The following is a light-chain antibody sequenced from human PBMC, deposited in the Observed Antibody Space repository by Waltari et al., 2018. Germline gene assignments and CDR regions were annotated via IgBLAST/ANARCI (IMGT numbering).Light chain of an antibody. V-gene: IGKV4-1*01. Sequence: IVVTQSPDSLAVPLGERVTIHCRPNPSLLYDANTRNYFAWYPPKPGQPPRPRLYLAYKRQSGVPDRFTGSGSGTDFTLTISSLQAEDVAVYYCQQYFSTPWTFGHETAVEIK. CDR2: LAY. CDR1: PSLLYDANTRNY. CDR3: QQYFSTPWT. J-gene: IGKJ1*01.